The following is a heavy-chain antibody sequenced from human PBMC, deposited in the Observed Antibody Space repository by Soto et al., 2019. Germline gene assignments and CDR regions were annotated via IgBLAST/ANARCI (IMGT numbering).Heavy chain of an antibody. D-gene: IGHD6-19*01. CDR2: IKQDGSEK. CDR1: GFTFSSYG. Sequence: PGGSLRLSCAASGFTFSSYGMSWVRQAPGKGLEWVANIKQDGSEKYYVDSVKGRFTISRDNAKNSLYLQMNSLRAEDTAVYYCASGLYSSGWIMVYWGQGTLVTVSS. V-gene: IGHV3-7*05. CDR3: ASGLYSSGWIMVY. J-gene: IGHJ4*02.